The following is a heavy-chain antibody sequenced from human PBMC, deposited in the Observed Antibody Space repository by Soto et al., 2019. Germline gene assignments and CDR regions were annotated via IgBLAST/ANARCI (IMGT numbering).Heavy chain of an antibody. D-gene: IGHD6-19*01. CDR3: ASTLPPGYSSVNWFDP. V-gene: IGHV1-46*03. CDR1: GYTFTSYY. J-gene: IGHJ5*02. CDR2: INPSGGST. Sequence: GASVKVSCKASGYTFTSYYMHWVRQAPGQGLEWMGIINPSGGSTSYAQKFQGRVTMTRDTSTSTVYMELSSLRSEDTAVYYCASTLPPGYSSVNWFDPWGQGTLVTVSS.